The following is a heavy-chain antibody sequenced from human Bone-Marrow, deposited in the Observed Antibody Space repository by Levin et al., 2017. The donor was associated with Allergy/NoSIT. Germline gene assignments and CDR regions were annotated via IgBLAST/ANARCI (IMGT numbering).Heavy chain of an antibody. J-gene: IGHJ6*02. D-gene: IGHD3-3*01. V-gene: IGHV3-30*18. CDR2: ISYDGSNK. CDR1: GFTFSSYG. Sequence: GGSLRLSCAASGFTFSSYGMHWVRQAPGKGLEWVAVISYDGSNKYYADSVKGRFTISRDNSKNTLYLQMNSLRAEDTAVYYCAKEVGTYYDFWSGYPRKYYDYGMDVWGQGTTVTVSS. CDR3: AKEVGTYYDFWSGYPRKYYDYGMDV.